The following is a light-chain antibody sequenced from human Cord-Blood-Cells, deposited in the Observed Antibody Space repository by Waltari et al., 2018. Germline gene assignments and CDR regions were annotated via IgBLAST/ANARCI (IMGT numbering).Light chain of an antibody. Sequence: QSALTQPASVSGSPGQSITISCTGTSSDVGGYNYVSWYQQHPGKAPKLMIYDVSNRPSGVSNRFSGSKSXNTASLTISGLQAEDEADYYCSSYTSSSTYVFGTGTKVTVL. J-gene: IGLJ1*01. CDR1: SSDVGGYNY. V-gene: IGLV2-14*01. CDR2: DVS. CDR3: SSYTSSSTYV.